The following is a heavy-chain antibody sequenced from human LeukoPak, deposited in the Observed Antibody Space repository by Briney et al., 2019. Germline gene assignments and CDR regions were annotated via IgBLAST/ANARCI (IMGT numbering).Heavy chain of an antibody. D-gene: IGHD2-2*02. CDR2: INTNTGNP. CDR1: GYTFTSYA. V-gene: IGHV7-4-1*02. J-gene: IGHJ6*02. CDR3: ARDLFYCSSTSCYNYYYYGMDV. Sequence: ASVKVSCKASGYTFTSYAMNWVRQAPGQGLEWMGWINTNTGNPTYAQGFTGRSVFSLDTSVSTAYLQISSLKAEDTAVYYCARDLFYCSSTSCYNYYYYGMDVWGQGTTVTVSS.